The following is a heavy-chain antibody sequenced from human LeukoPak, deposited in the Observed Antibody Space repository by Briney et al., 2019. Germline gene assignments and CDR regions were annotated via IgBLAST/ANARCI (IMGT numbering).Heavy chain of an antibody. J-gene: IGHJ5*02. CDR3: ARGNSVEDTAWWFDP. CDR1: GYTFTGYY. Sequence: ASVKVSCKASGYTFTGYYMHWVRQAPGQGLEWMGWINPNSGGTNYAQKFQGRVTMTRGMSTSTVYMDLSSLRSEDTAVYYCARGNSVEDTAWWFDPWGQGTLVTVSS. V-gene: IGHV1-2*02. D-gene: IGHD4-23*01. CDR2: INPNSGGT.